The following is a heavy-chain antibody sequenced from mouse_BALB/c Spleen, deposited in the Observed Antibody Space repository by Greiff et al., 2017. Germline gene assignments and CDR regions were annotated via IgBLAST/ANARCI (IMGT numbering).Heavy chain of an antibody. CDR2: ISLKSNNYAT. V-gene: IGHV6-6*02. CDR3: TRGTTVVATDYFDY. CDR1: GFTFSNYW. J-gene: IGHJ2*01. Sequence: EVKLVESGGGLVQPGGSMKLSCVASGFTFSNYWMNWVRLSPEKGLEWVAEISLKSNNYATHYAESVKGRFTISRDDSKSSVYLQMNNLRAEDTGIYYCTRGTTVVATDYFDYWGQGTTLTVSS. D-gene: IGHD1-1*01.